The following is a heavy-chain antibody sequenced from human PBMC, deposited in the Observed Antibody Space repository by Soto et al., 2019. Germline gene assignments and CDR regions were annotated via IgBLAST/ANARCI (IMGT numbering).Heavy chain of an antibody. CDR2: IYYSGST. J-gene: IGHJ4*02. V-gene: IGHV4-59*08. CDR1: GGSISSYY. D-gene: IGHD5-18*01. CDR3: ARRIGGYNDY. Sequence: QVQLQESGPGLVKPSETLSLTCTVSGGSISSYYWSWIRQPPGKGLEWIGYIYYSGSTNYNPSLKSRVTISVDTSKNQFSLKLSSVTAADTAVYYCARRIGGYNDYWGQGTLVTVSS.